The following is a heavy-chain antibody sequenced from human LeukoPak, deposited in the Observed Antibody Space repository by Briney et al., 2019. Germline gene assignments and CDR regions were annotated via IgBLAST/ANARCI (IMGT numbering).Heavy chain of an antibody. CDR2: IFISGSA. D-gene: IGHD6-13*01. V-gene: IGHV4-61*02. Sequence: SETLSLTCTVSGVSITSGSYYWSWVRQSAGKGLEWIGRIFISGSANYNSSLKRRATISVDTSKNQFCLKLSSVTAADTAVYYCARERAGPFDYYYYRDVWGKGTTVTISS. CDR3: ARERAGPFDYYYYRDV. CDR1: GVSITSGSYY. J-gene: IGHJ6*03.